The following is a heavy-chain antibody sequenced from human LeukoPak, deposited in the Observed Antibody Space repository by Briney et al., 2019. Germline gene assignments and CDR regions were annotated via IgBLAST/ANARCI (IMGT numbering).Heavy chain of an antibody. CDR2: ISSSSSYI. J-gene: IGHJ6*03. CDR3: ARVSSSSGHYYYMDV. CDR1: GFTFRIYS. Sequence: GGSLRLSCAASGFTFRIYSMNCVRQAPGKGLEGVSSISSSSSYIYYADSVKGRFTISRDNAKNSLYLQMNSLRAEDTAVYYCARVSSSSGHYYYMDVWGKGTTVTVSS. D-gene: IGHD6-6*01. V-gene: IGHV3-21*01.